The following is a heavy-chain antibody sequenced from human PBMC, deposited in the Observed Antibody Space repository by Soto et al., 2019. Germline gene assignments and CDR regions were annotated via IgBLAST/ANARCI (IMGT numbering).Heavy chain of an antibody. CDR1: GGSFSDYY. CDR2: INHSGST. D-gene: IGHD3-3*01. V-gene: IGHV4-34*01. CDR3: ARKGDFWSGYPSGNYMDV. Sequence: PSETLSLTCAVYGGSFSDYYWSWIRQPPGKGLEWIGEINHSGSTNDNPSLKSRVTISVDTSKNQFSLKLSSVTAADTAVYYCARKGDFWSGYPSGNYMDVWGKGTTVTVSS. J-gene: IGHJ6*03.